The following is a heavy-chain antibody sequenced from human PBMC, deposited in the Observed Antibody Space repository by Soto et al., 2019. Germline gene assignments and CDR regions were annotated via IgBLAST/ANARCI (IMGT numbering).Heavy chain of an antibody. D-gene: IGHD1-7*01. V-gene: IGHV1-3*01. J-gene: IGHJ4*02. CDR1: GYTFTSYA. Sequence: ASVKVSCKASGYTFTSYAMHWVRQAPGQRLEWMGWINAGNDNTKYSQKFQGRVTITRDTSASTAYMELSSLRSEDTAVYYCARDLTGTTVYWGQGTLVTVSS. CDR3: ARDLTGTTVY. CDR2: INAGNDNT.